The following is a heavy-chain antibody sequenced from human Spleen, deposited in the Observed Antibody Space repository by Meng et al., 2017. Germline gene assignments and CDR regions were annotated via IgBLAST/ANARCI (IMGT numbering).Heavy chain of an antibody. CDR1: GFTFSSYE. J-gene: IGHJ4*02. Sequence: GGSLRLSCAASGFTFSSYEMNWVRQAPGKGLEWVANIKQDGSEKYYVDSVKGRFTISRDNAKNSLYLQMNSLRAEDTAVYYCARRGGTLDYWGQGTLVTVSS. D-gene: IGHD2-15*01. CDR2: IKQDGSEK. V-gene: IGHV3-7*01. CDR3: ARRGGTLDY.